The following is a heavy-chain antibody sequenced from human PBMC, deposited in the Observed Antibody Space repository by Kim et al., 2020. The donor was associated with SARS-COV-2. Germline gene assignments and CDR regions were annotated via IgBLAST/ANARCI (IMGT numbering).Heavy chain of an antibody. V-gene: IGHV4-34*01. Sequence: LKRRVTISVDTSKNQFSLKLSSVTAADTAVYYCAGSGLVAYYYYYYGMDVWGQGTTVTVSS. D-gene: IGHD3-3*01. J-gene: IGHJ6*02. CDR3: AGSGLVAYYYYYYGMDV.